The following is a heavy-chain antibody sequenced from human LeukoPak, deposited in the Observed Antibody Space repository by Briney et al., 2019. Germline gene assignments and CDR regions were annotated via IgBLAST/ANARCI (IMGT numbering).Heavy chain of an antibody. Sequence: GGSLRLSCAASGFTFSSYGMHWVRQAPGKGLEWVAFIRYDGSNKYYADSAKGRFTISRDNSKNTLYLQMNSLRAEDTAVYYCAKVNSSGWYYFDYWGQGTLVTVSS. CDR2: IRYDGSNK. V-gene: IGHV3-30*02. CDR3: AKVNSSGWYYFDY. CDR1: GFTFSSYG. J-gene: IGHJ4*02. D-gene: IGHD6-19*01.